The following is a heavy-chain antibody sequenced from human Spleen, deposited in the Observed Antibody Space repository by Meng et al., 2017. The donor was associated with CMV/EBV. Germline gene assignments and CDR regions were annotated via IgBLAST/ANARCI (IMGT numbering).Heavy chain of an antibody. CDR2: IYYSGST. CDR1: GDSVSSYY. CDR3: ARVITEIGYCSSTSCYYFDY. V-gene: IGHV4-59*02. Sequence: GSLRLSCTVSGDSVSSYYWSWIRQPPGGGLEWIGYIYYSGSTNYNPSLKSRVTISVDTSKNQFSLKLSSVTAADTAVYYCARVITEIGYCSSTSCYYFDYWGQGTLVTVSS. D-gene: IGHD2-2*01. J-gene: IGHJ4*02.